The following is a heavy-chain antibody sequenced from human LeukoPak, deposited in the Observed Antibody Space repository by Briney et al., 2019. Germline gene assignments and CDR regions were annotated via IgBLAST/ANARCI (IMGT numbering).Heavy chain of an antibody. V-gene: IGHV1-46*01. CDR1: GYTFTSYY. Sequence: ASVKLSCKASGYTFTSYYMHWVRQAPGQGLEWMGIINPSGGSTSYAQKFQGRVTMTRDTSTSTVYMELSSLRSEDTAVYYCARDLVSVIEGIEAAGGMDVWGQGTTVTVSS. CDR3: ARDLVSVIEGIEAAGGMDV. CDR2: INPSGGST. J-gene: IGHJ6*02. D-gene: IGHD6-13*01.